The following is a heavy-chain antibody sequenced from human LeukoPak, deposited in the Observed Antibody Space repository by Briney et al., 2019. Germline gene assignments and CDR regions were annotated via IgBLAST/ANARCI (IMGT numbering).Heavy chain of an antibody. Sequence: ASVKVSCKASGYTFTSNYIHWVRQAPGQGLEWMGMIYPRDGSTSYAQKFQGRVTVTRDTSTSTVHMELSGLRSEDTAVYYCARDQEGFDYWGQGTPVTVSS. V-gene: IGHV1-46*01. CDR1: GYTFTSNY. J-gene: IGHJ4*02. CDR2: IYPRDGST. CDR3: ARDQEGFDY.